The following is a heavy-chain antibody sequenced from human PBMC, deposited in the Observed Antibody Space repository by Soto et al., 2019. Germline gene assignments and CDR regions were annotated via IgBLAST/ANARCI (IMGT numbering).Heavy chain of an antibody. CDR3: ARAADGYNYNWFDP. CDR1: GGTFNNYA. V-gene: IGHV1-69*17. D-gene: IGHD5-12*01. Sequence: QVQLVQSGAEVKKPGSSVRVSCKASGGTFNNYAVSWVRQAPGQGLEWMAGIIPIFGIPNYAQKFQGRLTITADKSTSIAYMELVSLTSEDTAVYYCARAADGYNYNWFDPWGQGTLVTVSS. CDR2: IIPIFGIP. J-gene: IGHJ5*02.